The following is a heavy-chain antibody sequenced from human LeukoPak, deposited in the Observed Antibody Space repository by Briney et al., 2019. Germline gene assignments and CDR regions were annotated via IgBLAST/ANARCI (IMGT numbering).Heavy chain of an antibody. J-gene: IGHJ6*04. D-gene: IGHD5-12*01. V-gene: IGHV3-53*01. CDR1: GFTVSSNY. CDR2: IYSGGST. CDR3: ARDALGYGGQNYGMDV. Sequence: GGSLRLSCAASGFTVSSNYMSWVRQAPGKGLEWVSVIYSGGSTYYEDSVKGRFTISRDNSKNTLYLQMNSLRAEDTAVYYCARDALGYGGQNYGMDVWGKGTTVTVSS.